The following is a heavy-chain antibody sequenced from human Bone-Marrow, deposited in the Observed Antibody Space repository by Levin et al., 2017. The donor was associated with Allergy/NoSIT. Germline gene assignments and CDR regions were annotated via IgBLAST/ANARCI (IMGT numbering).Heavy chain of an antibody. CDR3: TRDCVSGGSCYSYYYYGMDV. V-gene: IGHV3-49*04. J-gene: IGHJ6*02. CDR2: IRSKAYGGTT. CDR1: GFTFGDYA. Sequence: PGGSLRLSCTASGFTFGDYAMSWVRQAPGKGLEWVGFIRSKAYGGTTEYAASVKGRFTISRDDSKSIAYLQMNSLKTEDTAVYYCTRDCVSGGSCYSYYYYGMDVWGQGTTVTVSS. D-gene: IGHD2-15*01.